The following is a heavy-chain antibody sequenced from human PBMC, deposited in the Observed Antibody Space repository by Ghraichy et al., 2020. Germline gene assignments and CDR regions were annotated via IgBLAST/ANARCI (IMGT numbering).Heavy chain of an antibody. Sequence: GESLNISCKGSGYSFTSYWIGWVRQMPGKGLEWMGIIYTGDSDTRYSPSFQGQVTISADKSISTAYLQWSSLKASDTAMYYCASSVYYYDSSGYTNYYYYGMDVWGQGTTVTVSS. CDR1: GYSFTSYW. CDR3: ASSVYYYDSSGYTNYYYYGMDV. V-gene: IGHV5-51*01. CDR2: IYTGDSDT. D-gene: IGHD3-22*01. J-gene: IGHJ6*02.